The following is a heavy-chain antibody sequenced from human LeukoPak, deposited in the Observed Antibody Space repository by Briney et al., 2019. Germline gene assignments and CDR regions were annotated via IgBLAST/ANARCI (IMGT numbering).Heavy chain of an antibody. CDR2: IYYSGST. D-gene: IGHD6-13*01. CDR1: GSSISSYY. Sequence: NPSETLSLTCTVSGSSISSYYWSWIRQPPGKGLEWIGYIYYSGSTNYNPSLKSRVTISVDTSKNQFSLKLSSVTAADTAVYYCARQDSSSWYLSEALDYWGQGTLVTVSS. J-gene: IGHJ4*02. V-gene: IGHV4-59*08. CDR3: ARQDSSSWYLSEALDY.